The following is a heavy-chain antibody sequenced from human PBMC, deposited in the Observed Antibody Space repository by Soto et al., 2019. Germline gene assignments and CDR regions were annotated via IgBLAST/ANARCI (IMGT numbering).Heavy chain of an antibody. J-gene: IGHJ6*02. CDR1: GFTFSTYN. CDR3: ARDGDRGYDMDV. V-gene: IGHV3-48*02. CDR2: ITNTGETI. Sequence: EVQMVESGGGLVQPGGSLRLSCAGSGFTFSTYNMDWVRQAPGKGLEWISYITNTGETIYYADSVRGRFTISRDNGKNALFLQMNSLRDEDTAVYYCARDGDRGYDMDVWGQGTTVTVSS.